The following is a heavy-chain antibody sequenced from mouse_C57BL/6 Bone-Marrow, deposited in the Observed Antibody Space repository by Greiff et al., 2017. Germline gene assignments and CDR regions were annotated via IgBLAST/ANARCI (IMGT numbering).Heavy chain of an antibody. V-gene: IGHV5-15*01. Sequence: EVKLVESGGGLVQPGGSLKLSCAASGFTFSDYGMAWVRQAPRKGPEWVAFISNLAYSIYYADTVTGRFTISRENAKNTLYLEMSSLRSEDTAMYYCARQGGNYLYAMDYWDQGTSVTVSS. J-gene: IGHJ4*01. CDR2: ISNLAYSI. D-gene: IGHD2-1*01. CDR1: GFTFSDYG. CDR3: ARQGGNYLYAMDY.